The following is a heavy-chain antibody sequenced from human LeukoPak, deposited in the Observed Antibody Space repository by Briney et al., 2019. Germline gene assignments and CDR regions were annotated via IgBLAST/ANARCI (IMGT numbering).Heavy chain of an antibody. CDR3: ARGEYYYDGGY. CDR2: ISGSGGST. CDR1: GFTFNSYA. Sequence: PGGSLRLSCAASGFTFNSYAMSWVRQAPGKGLEWVSLISGSGGSTYNADSVKGRFTISRDNAKNSLFLQMNSLRAEETAVYYCARGEYYYDGGYWGQGTLVTVSS. J-gene: IGHJ4*02. V-gene: IGHV3-23*01. D-gene: IGHD3-22*01.